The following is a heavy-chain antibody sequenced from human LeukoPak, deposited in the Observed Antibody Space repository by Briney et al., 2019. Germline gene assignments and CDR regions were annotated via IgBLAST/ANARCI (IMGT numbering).Heavy chain of an antibody. CDR1: GFTFSNYG. Sequence: GGSLRLSCAASGFTFSNYGMHWVRQAPGKGLEWIAFIRYDGSNKYYADSVKGRFTISRDNSKNTLYLQMNSLRAEDTAVYYCAKTFDYYDSSLGLRGAIQHWGQGTLVTVSS. V-gene: IGHV3-30*02. CDR3: AKTFDYYDSSLGLRGAIQH. CDR2: IRYDGSNK. J-gene: IGHJ1*01. D-gene: IGHD3-22*01.